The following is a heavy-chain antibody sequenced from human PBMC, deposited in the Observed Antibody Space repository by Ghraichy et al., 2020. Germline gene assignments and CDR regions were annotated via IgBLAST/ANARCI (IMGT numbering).Heavy chain of an antibody. Sequence: GGSLRLSCEASGFTVSSHYMTWVRQAPGKGLEWVSIIYSSGTTYYADSVKGRFTISRDNSENRLFLQMTSLRGDDTAIYFCARVTQPGHKNKLSYFDSWGQGTLVTVSS. CDR1: GFTVSSHY. CDR3: ARVTQPGHKNKLSYFDS. D-gene: IGHD1/OR15-1a*01. J-gene: IGHJ4*02. V-gene: IGHV3-53*01. CDR2: IYSSGTT.